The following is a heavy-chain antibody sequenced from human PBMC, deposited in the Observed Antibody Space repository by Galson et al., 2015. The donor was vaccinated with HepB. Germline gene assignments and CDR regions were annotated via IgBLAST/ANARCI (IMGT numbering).Heavy chain of an antibody. D-gene: IGHD1-26*01. CDR3: ATSGYPGHQMYSGRYFRS. CDR1: GYTLTELS. V-gene: IGHV1-24*01. Sequence: SVKVSCKVSGYTLTELSMHWVRQAPGKGLEWMGGFDSEDGETIYAQKFQARVTMTEDTSTDTAYMELSSLRSEDTAVYYCATSGYPGHQMYSGRYFRSWGQGTLVTVSS. CDR2: FDSEDGET. J-gene: IGHJ4*02.